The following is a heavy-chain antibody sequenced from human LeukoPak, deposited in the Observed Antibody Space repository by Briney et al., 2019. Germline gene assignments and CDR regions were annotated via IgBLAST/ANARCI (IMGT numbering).Heavy chain of an antibody. D-gene: IGHD5-24*01. CDR1: GFTFSSYG. CDR3: AKDSNRDGYNFHDAFDI. V-gene: IGHV3-33*06. J-gene: IGHJ3*02. Sequence: PGRSLRLSCAASGFTFSSYGMHWVRQAPGKGLEWVAVIWYDGSNKYYADSVKGRFTISRDNSKNTLYLQMNSLRAEDTAVYYCAKDSNRDGYNFHDAFDIWGQGTMVTVSS. CDR2: IWYDGSNK.